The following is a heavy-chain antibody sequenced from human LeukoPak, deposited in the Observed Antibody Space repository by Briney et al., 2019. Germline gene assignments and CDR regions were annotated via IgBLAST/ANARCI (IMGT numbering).Heavy chain of an antibody. CDR2: IKQDGSEK. D-gene: IGHD1-26*01. CDR1: GFTFSSYW. Sequence: PGGSLRLSCAASGFTFSSYWMSWVRQAPGKGLEWVANIKQDGSEKYYVDSVKGRFTISRGNAKNSLYLQMNSLRAEDTAVYYCARRVGYYYYYMDVWGKGTTVTVSS. V-gene: IGHV3-7*01. J-gene: IGHJ6*03. CDR3: ARRVGYYYYYMDV.